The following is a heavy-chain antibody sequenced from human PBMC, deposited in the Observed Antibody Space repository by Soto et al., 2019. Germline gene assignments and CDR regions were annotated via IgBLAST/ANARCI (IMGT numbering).Heavy chain of an antibody. J-gene: IGHJ3*02. CDR1: GFTFSSYW. V-gene: IGHV3-7*01. Sequence: GGSLRLSCAASGFTFSSYWMSWVRQAPGKGLEWVANIKQDGSEKYYVDSVKGRFTISRDNAKNSLYLLMNSLRAEDTAVYYCARLLVIDAFDIWGQGTMVTVSS. CDR3: ARLLVIDAFDI. D-gene: IGHD6-6*01. CDR2: IKQDGSEK.